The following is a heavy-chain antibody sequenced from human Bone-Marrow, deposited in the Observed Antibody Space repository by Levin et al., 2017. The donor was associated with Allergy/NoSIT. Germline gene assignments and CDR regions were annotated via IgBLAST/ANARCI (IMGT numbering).Heavy chain of an antibody. CDR3: ARDWGKLGKGWALSGMDV. D-gene: IGHD7-27*01. Sequence: SQTLSLTCTVSGDSVTSGGHYWSWVRQHPGKGLEWIGYIHYSGTPYYNPSLKSRASIAVDTSENHFSLNLNSVTAAATAVYYCARDWGKLGKGWALSGMDVWGQGATVIVSS. J-gene: IGHJ6*02. CDR1: GDSVTSGGHY. V-gene: IGHV4-31*03. CDR2: IHYSGTP.